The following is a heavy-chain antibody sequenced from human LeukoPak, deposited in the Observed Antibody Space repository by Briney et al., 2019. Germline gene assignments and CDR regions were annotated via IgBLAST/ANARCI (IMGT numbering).Heavy chain of an antibody. J-gene: IGHJ4*02. V-gene: IGHV1-69*05. CDR3: ARDFEDCSGGSCLYYFDY. CDR2: IIHIFGTA. CDR1: GGTFISYA. D-gene: IGHD2-15*01. Sequence: ASVKVSCKASGGTFISYAISWVRQAPGQGLEWMGGIIHIFGTANYAQKFQGRVTITTDESTSTAYMELSSLRSEDTAVYYCARDFEDCSGGSCLYYFDYWGQGTLVTVSS.